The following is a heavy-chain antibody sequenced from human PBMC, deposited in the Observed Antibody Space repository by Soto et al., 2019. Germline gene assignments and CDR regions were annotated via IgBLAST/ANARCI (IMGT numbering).Heavy chain of an antibody. CDR2: ISAYNGNT. CDR3: ARVFFSYCSSTSCYEVWFDP. CDR1: GYTFTSYG. J-gene: IGHJ5*02. D-gene: IGHD2-2*01. V-gene: IGHV1-18*01. Sequence: GASVKVSCKASGYTFTSYGTSWVRQAPGQGLEWMGWISAYNGNTNYAQKLQGRVTMTTDTSTSTAYMELRSLRSDDTAVYYCARVFFSYCSSTSCYEVWFDPWGQGTLVTVSS.